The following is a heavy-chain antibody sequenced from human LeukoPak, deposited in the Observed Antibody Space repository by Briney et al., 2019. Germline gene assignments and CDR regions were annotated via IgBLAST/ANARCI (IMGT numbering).Heavy chain of an antibody. J-gene: IGHJ4*02. CDR2: VSGNSATT. D-gene: IGHD3-22*01. V-gene: IGHV3-48*04. CDR3: ASSRYYFDSSGYYPDY. Sequence: GGSLRLSCAVSGVTFSSYAMNWVRQAPGKGPEWVGGVSGNSATTYYAESVKGRFTISRDNAANSLYLQMNSLTAEDTAVYYCASSRYYFDSSGYYPDYWGQGTLVTVSS. CDR1: GVTFSSYA.